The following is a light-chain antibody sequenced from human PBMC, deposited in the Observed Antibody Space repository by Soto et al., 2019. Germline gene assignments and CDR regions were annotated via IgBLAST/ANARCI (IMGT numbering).Light chain of an antibody. V-gene: IGKV3-20*01. Sequence: EIVLTQSPGTLSLSPGERATLSCRATESVSSNYLAWYQQKPGQAPRVLIYGASIRATGIPDRFSGSGSETDFTLTISRLEPEDFAVYYCQQYNNWPTLTFGGGTKVDIK. CDR1: ESVSSNY. CDR3: QQYNNWPTLT. J-gene: IGKJ4*01. CDR2: GAS.